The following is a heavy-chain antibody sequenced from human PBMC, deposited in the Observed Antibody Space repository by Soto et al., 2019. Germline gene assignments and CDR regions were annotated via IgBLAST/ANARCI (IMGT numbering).Heavy chain of an antibody. V-gene: IGHV3-21*01. CDR2: ISSSSSYI. J-gene: IGHJ4*02. Sequence: VGYLRLCCASSVFTFSSYSMNCVRHSPGKWLEWVSSISSSSSYIYYADSVKGRFTISRDNAKNSLSLQMNSLRAEDTAVFYCARAVRYFVYWCQGTLVTVSS. CDR3: ARAVRYFVY. CDR1: VFTFSSYS. D-gene: IGHD3-9*01.